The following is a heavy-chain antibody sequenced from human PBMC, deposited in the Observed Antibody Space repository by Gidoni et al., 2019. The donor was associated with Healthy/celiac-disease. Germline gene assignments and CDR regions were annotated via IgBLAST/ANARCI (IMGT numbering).Heavy chain of an antibody. CDR1: GGSFSNYY. CDR2: INHSGST. V-gene: IGHV4-34*01. Sequence: QVQLQQWGAGLLKPSETLSLTCAVHGGSFSNYYWNWIRQPPGKGLEWIGEINHSGSTNYNPSLKSRVTISVDTSKNQFSLKVNSVTAADTAVYYCARGNYCSSTSCYRAPFDCWGQGTLVTVSS. J-gene: IGHJ4*02. D-gene: IGHD2-2*02. CDR3: ARGNYCSSTSCYRAPFDC.